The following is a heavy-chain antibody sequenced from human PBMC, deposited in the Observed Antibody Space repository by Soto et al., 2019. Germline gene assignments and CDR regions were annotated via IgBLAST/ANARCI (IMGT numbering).Heavy chain of an antibody. CDR1: GGTFSNDI. CDR2: IIPLLDTT. J-gene: IGHJ6*02. CDR3: ASSSSWYSIDYYGMDV. Sequence: GASVKVSCKASGGTFSNDIITWVRQAPGQGLEWMGRIIPLLDTTNYAQKFQGRVTITADKSTGTAYMELNRLRSEDTAVYYCASSSSWYSIDYYGMDVWGQGTTVTVSS. D-gene: IGHD6-13*01. V-gene: IGHV1-69*08.